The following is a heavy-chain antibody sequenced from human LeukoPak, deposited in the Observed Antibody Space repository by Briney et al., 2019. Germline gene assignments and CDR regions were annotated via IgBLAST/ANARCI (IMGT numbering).Heavy chain of an antibody. D-gene: IGHD6-13*01. Sequence: GGSLRLSCSASGFTFSSSALHWVRQAPGKGLEYVSATNSNGGSTYYADSVKGRFTISRDNSKNTLYLQMSSLRAEDTAVYYCVKDQGSSSWFDFDYWGQGTLVTVSS. J-gene: IGHJ4*02. CDR1: GFTFSSSA. V-gene: IGHV3-64D*06. CDR2: TNSNGGST. CDR3: VKDQGSSSWFDFDY.